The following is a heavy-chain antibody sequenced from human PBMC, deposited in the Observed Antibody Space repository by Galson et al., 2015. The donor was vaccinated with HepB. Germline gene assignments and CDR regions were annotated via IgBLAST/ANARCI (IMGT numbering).Heavy chain of an antibody. CDR2: ISFDRSNI. Sequence: SLRLSCAASGFSFSTHGMHWVRQAPGKGLEWVAVISFDRSNIYYADSVKGRFTISRDNARNSLYLQMSSLRAEDTAVYYCTSEPTDSEEGYWGQGTLVTVSS. CDR1: GFSFSTHG. J-gene: IGHJ4*02. V-gene: IGHV3-30*03. CDR3: TSEPTDSEEGY.